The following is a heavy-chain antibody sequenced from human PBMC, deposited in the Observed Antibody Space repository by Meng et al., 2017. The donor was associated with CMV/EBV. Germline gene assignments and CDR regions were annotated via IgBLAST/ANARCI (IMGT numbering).Heavy chain of an antibody. CDR1: GYTFTSYG. CDR3: ARDYPSGIAAAGRGSDY. Sequence: ASVKVSCKASGYTFTSYGISWVRQAPGQGLEWMGWISAYNGNTNYAQKLQGRVTMTTDTSTSTAYMELRSLRSDDTAVYYCARDYPSGIAAAGRGSDYWGQGTLVTVSS. J-gene: IGHJ4*02. D-gene: IGHD6-13*01. CDR2: ISAYNGNT. V-gene: IGHV1-18*01.